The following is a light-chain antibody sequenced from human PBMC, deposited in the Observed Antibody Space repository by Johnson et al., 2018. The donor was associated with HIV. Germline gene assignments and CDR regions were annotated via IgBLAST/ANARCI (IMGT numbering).Light chain of an antibody. CDR3: GTLDSSLSAAPYV. CDR1: SSNIGNNY. Sequence: QSVLTQPPSVSAAPGQKVTISCSGSSSNIGNNYVSWYQQLPGTAPKLLIYENNKRPSGIPDRFSGSKSGTSATLGITGLQTGDEADYYCGTLDSSLSAAPYVFGTGTKVTVL. V-gene: IGLV1-51*02. CDR2: ENN. J-gene: IGLJ1*01.